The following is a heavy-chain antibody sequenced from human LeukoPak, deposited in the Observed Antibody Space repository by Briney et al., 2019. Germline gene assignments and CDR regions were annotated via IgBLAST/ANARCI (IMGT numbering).Heavy chain of an antibody. Sequence: SETLSLTCTVSGGSISSYYWSWIRQPPGKGLEWIGYIYYSGSTNYNPSLKSRVTISVDTPKNQFSLKLNSVTAADTAVYYCARLYSSGYLIKYYFDYWGQGTLVTVSS. CDR2: IYYSGST. CDR3: ARLYSSGYLIKYYFDY. CDR1: GGSISSYY. D-gene: IGHD6-19*01. J-gene: IGHJ4*02. V-gene: IGHV4-59*08.